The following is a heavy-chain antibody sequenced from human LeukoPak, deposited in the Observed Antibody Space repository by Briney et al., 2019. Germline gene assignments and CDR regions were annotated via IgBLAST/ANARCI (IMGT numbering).Heavy chain of an antibody. CDR3: ARGGGLRYFDWLAR. CDR1: GGSISSSSYY. Sequence: KPSETLSLTCTVSGGSISSSSYYWGWIRQPPGKGLEWIGSIYYSGSTYYNPSLKSRVTISVDTSKNQFSLKLSSVTAADTAVYYCARGGGLRYFDWLARWGQGTLVTVSS. CDR2: IYYSGST. D-gene: IGHD3-9*01. J-gene: IGHJ5*02. V-gene: IGHV4-39*07.